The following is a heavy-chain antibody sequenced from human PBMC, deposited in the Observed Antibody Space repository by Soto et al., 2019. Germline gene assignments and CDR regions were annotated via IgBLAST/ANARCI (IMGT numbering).Heavy chain of an antibody. J-gene: IGHJ6*02. Sequence: PSETLSLTCTVSGGSISSSSYYWGWIRQPPGKGLEWIGSIYYSGSTYYNPSLKSRVTISVDTSKNQFSLKLSSVTAADTAVYYCARRRGGYYYYGMDVWGQGTTVTVSS. CDR2: IYYSGST. CDR3: ARRRGGYYYYGMDV. D-gene: IGHD3-10*01. CDR1: GGSISSSSYY. V-gene: IGHV4-39*01.